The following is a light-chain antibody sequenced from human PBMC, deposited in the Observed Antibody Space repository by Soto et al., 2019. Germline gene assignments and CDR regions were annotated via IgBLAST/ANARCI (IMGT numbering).Light chain of an antibody. CDR3: QQYYSTGT. V-gene: IGKV4-1*01. Sequence: DIVMTQSPDSLAVSLGERATINCKSSQSVLYSSNNKNYLAWYQQKPGQPPKLLIYWASTRESGVPDRFSGSGSGTDFTLTISSLQAEDVAVYYCQQYYSTGTFCQGTKVEIK. CDR2: WAS. J-gene: IGKJ1*01. CDR1: QSVLYSSNNKNY.